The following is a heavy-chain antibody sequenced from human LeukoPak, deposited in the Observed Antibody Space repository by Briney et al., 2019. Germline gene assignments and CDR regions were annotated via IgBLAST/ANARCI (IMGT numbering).Heavy chain of an antibody. V-gene: IGHV3-30-3*01. J-gene: IGHJ4*02. CDR2: ISSTGNIK. CDR1: GFTFSSYA. CDR3: AKDNSHWLFDY. Sequence: PGRSLRLPCAASGFTFSSYAMHWVRQAPGKGLEWVAVISSTGNIKNFADSVKGRFTISRDNSKNTLYLQMNTLRAEDTSFYYCAKDNSHWLFDYWGRGTLVTVSS. D-gene: IGHD1-1*01.